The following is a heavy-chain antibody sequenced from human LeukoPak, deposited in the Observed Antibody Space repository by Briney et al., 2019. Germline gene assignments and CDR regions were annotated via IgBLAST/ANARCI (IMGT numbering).Heavy chain of an antibody. CDR3: VRDPGTGNYRFDY. D-gene: IGHD1-7*01. Sequence: SVKVSCKASGGTFSSYAISWVRQAPGQGLEWMGGIIPIFGTANYARKFQGRVTITTDESTSTAYMELRSLRSDDTAMYYCVRDPGTGNYRFDYWGQGTLVPVSS. V-gene: IGHV1-69*05. J-gene: IGHJ4*02. CDR2: IIPIFGTA. CDR1: GGTFSSYA.